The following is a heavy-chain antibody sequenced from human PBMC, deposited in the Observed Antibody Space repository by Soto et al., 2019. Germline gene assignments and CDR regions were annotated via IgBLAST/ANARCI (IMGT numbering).Heavy chain of an antibody. V-gene: IGHV4-39*01. Sequence: SSETLSLTCSVSGGSISSFTYYWGWIRQPPGKGLEWIGTVYYNENTYYNPSLKSRVTITVDTAKNQSSLNLRSVTAADTAMYYCARAPTYYYDSSGSITTWFDPWGQGTLVTAPQ. CDR1: GGSISSFTYY. D-gene: IGHD3-22*01. CDR3: ARAPTYYYDSSGSITTWFDP. J-gene: IGHJ5*02. CDR2: VYYNENT.